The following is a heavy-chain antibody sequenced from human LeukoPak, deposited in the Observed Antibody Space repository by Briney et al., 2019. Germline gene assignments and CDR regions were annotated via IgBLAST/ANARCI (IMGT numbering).Heavy chain of an antibody. CDR1: GGSISSGSYY. V-gene: IGHV4-61*02. Sequence: SQTLSLTCTVSGGSISSGSYYWSWTRQPAGKGLEWIGRIYTSGSTNYNPSLKSRVTISVDTSKNQFSLKLSSVTAADTAVYYCARELRYFDWRVFDYWGQGTLVTVSS. D-gene: IGHD3-9*01. CDR3: ARELRYFDWRVFDY. CDR2: IYTSGST. J-gene: IGHJ4*02.